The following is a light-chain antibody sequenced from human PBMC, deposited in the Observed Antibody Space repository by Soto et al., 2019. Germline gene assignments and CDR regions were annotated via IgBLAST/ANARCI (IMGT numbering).Light chain of an antibody. J-gene: IGLJ1*01. CDR1: RSNIGSNY. CDR3: ISWDDSLSGYA. V-gene: IGLV1-47*01. Sequence: VLTQPPSASATPGQRVTISCSGSRSNIGSNYVYWYQQLPGTAPKLLIYRNNQRPSGVPDRFSGSKSGTSASLAISGLRSEDEADYYCISWDDSLSGYAFGTGTKLTVL. CDR2: RNN.